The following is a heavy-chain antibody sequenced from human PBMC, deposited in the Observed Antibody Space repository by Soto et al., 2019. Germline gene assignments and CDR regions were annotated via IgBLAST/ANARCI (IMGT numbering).Heavy chain of an antibody. CDR1: GDSFSSNSAA. V-gene: IGHV6-1*01. D-gene: IGHD6-13*01. CDR3: AREGSSSWPA. J-gene: IGHJ5*02. Sequence: SQTLSLTCAISGDSFSSNSAALNWIRQSPSRGLEWLGRTYYRSRWYNDYAVSVKSRITINPDTSKNQFSLQLNSVTPEDTAVYYCAREGSSSWPAWGQGIMVTVSS. CDR2: TYYRSRWYN.